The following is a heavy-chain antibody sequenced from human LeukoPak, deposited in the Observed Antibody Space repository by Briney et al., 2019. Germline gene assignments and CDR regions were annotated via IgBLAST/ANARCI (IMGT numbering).Heavy chain of an antibody. CDR3: AKDPWRPWGDDAFDI. CDR1: GFTFSSYS. J-gene: IGHJ3*02. V-gene: IGHV3-23*01. D-gene: IGHD3-16*01. CDR2: ISGSGGST. Sequence: PGGSLRLSCAASGFTFSSYSMNWVRQAPGKGLEWVSAISGSGGSTYYADSVKGRFTISRDNSKNTLYLQMNSLRAEDTAVYYCAKDPWRPWGDDAFDIWGQGTMVTVSS.